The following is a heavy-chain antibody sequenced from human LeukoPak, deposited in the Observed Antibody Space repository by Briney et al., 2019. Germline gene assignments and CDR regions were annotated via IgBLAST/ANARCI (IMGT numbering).Heavy chain of an antibody. V-gene: IGHV1-2*02. J-gene: IGHJ4*02. CDR3: AREDIAAAFNFDY. CDR2: INPNSGGT. Sequence: GASVKVSCKASGYTFTGYYMHWVRQAPGQGLEWMGWINPNSGGTNYAQKFQGRVTMTRDTSISTAYMELSRLRSDDTAVYYCAREDIAAAFNFDYWGQGTLVTVSS. D-gene: IGHD6-13*01. CDR1: GYTFTGYY.